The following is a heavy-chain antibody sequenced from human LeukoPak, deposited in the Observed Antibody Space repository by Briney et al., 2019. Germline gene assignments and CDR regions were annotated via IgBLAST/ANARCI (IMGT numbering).Heavy chain of an antibody. D-gene: IGHD5-18*01. CDR2: ISGSGGST. Sequence: GGSLRLSCAASGFTFSSYAMSWVRQAPGKGLEWVSAISGSGGSTYYADSVKGRFTISRDNSKNTLYLQMNSLRAEDTAVYYCARDGTAMDALDYWGQGTLVTVSS. CDR3: ARDGTAMDALDY. J-gene: IGHJ4*02. V-gene: IGHV3-23*01. CDR1: GFTFSSYA.